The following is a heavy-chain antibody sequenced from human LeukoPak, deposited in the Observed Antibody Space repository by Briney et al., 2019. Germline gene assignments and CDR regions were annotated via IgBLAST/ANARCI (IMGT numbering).Heavy chain of an antibody. D-gene: IGHD1-26*01. J-gene: IGHJ3*02. CDR1: GGSISNYH. Sequence: SETLSLTCTVSGGSISNYHWSWIRQPAGKGLEYIGRVFSSGTTNYNPSLMSRVTMSVDTSKNQFALNLSSVTAADTAVYYCARDIVGAPKAFDIWGQGTMVTVSS. CDR3: ARDIVGAPKAFDI. V-gene: IGHV4-4*07. CDR2: VFSSGTT.